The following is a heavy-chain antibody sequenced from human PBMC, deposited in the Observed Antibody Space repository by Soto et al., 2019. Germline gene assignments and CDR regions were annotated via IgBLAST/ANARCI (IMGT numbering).Heavy chain of an antibody. J-gene: IGHJ4*02. D-gene: IGHD5-18*01. CDR1: GYTFTSYY. V-gene: IGHV1-46*01. Sequence: QVQLVQSGAEVKKPGASVKVSCKASGYTFTSYYMHWVRQAPGQGLEWMGIINPSGGSTSYAQKFQGGVTMTRDTSPSTVYMELSSLRSEDTAVYYCAREVERGYSYGYLEYWGQGTLVTVSS. CDR2: INPSGGST. CDR3: AREVERGYSYGYLEY.